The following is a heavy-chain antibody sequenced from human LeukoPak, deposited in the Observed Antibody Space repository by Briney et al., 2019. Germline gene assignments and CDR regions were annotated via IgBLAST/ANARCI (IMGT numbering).Heavy chain of an antibody. D-gene: IGHD7-27*01. CDR2: MTPNSGFS. Sequence: GASVKVSCTASGYTFTSYDINWVRQAAGQGLEWMGWMTPNSGFSGYAHKFRGRVTMTGNTSISTAYMELSSLRSEDTAIYYCVTNWGSRYYSDMDVWGQGTTVTVS. V-gene: IGHV1-8*01. CDR1: GYTFTSYD. CDR3: VTNWGSRYYSDMDV. J-gene: IGHJ6*02.